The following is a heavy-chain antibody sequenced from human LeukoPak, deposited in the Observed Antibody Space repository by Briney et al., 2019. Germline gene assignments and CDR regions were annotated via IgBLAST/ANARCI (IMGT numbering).Heavy chain of an antibody. Sequence: PGGSLRLSCAASGFTFEDHAMHWVRQAPGKGLEWVSVLSGAAGTIHYADSVKGRFTVSRDNRKNSLYLQMNSLRIEDTALYYCAKDKSSGYQGYWGQGTLVTVSS. CDR1: GFTFEDHA. D-gene: IGHD3-22*01. CDR2: LSGAAGTI. CDR3: AKDKSSGYQGY. V-gene: IGHV3-43*02. J-gene: IGHJ4*02.